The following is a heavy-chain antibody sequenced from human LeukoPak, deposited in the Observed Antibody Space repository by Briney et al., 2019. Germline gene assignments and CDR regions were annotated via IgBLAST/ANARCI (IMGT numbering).Heavy chain of an antibody. Sequence: ASVKVSCKASGYTFTIYGISWVRQAPGQGLEWMGWISAYNGNTNYAQKLQGRVTMTTDTSTSTAYMELRSLRSDDTAVYYCARKEAVAGLFDYWGQGTLVTVSS. J-gene: IGHJ4*02. CDR2: ISAYNGNT. V-gene: IGHV1-18*01. CDR1: GYTFTIYG. D-gene: IGHD6-19*01. CDR3: ARKEAVAGLFDY.